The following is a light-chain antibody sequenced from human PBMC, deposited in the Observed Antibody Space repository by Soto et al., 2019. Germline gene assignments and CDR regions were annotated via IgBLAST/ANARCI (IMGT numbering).Light chain of an antibody. Sequence: EIVLTQSPGTLSLSPGERATLSCGASQSVSSDLAWYQQKPGQAPRLLIYDASNRATGIPARFSGSGSGTDFTLTISSLEPEDFAVYYCQHRANWPLTFGGGTKVDIK. CDR2: DAS. CDR1: QSVSSD. V-gene: IGKV3-11*01. J-gene: IGKJ4*01. CDR3: QHRANWPLT.